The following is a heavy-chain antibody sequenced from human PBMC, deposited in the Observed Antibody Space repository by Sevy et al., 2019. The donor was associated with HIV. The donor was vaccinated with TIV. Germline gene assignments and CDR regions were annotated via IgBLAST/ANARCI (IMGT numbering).Heavy chain of an antibody. V-gene: IGHV2-70*11. CDR2: IGWDDNK. Sequence: SGPTLVNPTQTLTLTCTFSGFSLSTSGMCVSWIRQPPGKALELLARIGWDDNKYYSTSLKTRLTISKDTSKNLVVLKVXNMDPVDTATYYCARVPLARDFYGSSDYSWDAFDIWGQGTIVTVSS. CDR1: GFSLSTSGMC. J-gene: IGHJ3*02. CDR3: ARVPLARDFYGSSDYSWDAFDI. D-gene: IGHD3-22*01.